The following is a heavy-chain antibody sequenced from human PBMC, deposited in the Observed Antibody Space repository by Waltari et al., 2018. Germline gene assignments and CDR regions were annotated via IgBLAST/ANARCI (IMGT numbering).Heavy chain of an antibody. V-gene: IGHV4-38-2*01. J-gene: IGHJ6*02. Sequence: QVQLQESGPGLVKPSETLSLTCAVSGYSISSGYYWGWIRQPPGKGLEWIGSIYHSGSTYYNPSLKGRVTISVDTSKNQFSLKLSSVTAADTAGYYCARLIVATIHGMDVWGQGTTVTVSS. CDR2: IYHSGST. D-gene: IGHD5-12*01. CDR3: ARLIVATIHGMDV. CDR1: GYSISSGYY.